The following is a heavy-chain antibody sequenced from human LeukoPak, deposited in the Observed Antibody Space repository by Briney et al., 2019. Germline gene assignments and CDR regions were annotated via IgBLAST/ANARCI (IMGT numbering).Heavy chain of an antibody. CDR1: GGSISSYY. J-gene: IGHJ6*04. Sequence: SGTLSLTCTVSGGSISSYYWSWVRQPPGKGLEWIGYIYYSGSTNYNPSLKSRVTISVDTSKNQFSLKLSSVTAADTAVYYCARVRVYYYGMDVWGKGTTVTVSS. V-gene: IGHV4-59*01. D-gene: IGHD3-10*01. CDR3: ARVRVYYYGMDV. CDR2: IYYSGST.